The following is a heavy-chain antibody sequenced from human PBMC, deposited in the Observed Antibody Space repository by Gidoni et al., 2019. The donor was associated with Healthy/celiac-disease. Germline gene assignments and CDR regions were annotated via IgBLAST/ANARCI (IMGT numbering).Heavy chain of an antibody. Sequence: QVQLVESGGGVVQPGRSLRLSCAASGFTFSSYAMHWGRQAPGKGLEWVAVISYDGSNKYYADSVKGRFTISRDNSKNTLYLQMNSLRAEDTAVYYCARDVMATRTYQFDYWGQGTLVTVSS. CDR3: ARDVMATRTYQFDY. V-gene: IGHV3-30-3*01. CDR2: ISYDGSNK. CDR1: GFTFSSYA. J-gene: IGHJ4*02. D-gene: IGHD5-12*01.